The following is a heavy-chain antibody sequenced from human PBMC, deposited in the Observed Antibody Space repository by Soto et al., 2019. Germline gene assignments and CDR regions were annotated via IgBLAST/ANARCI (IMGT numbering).Heavy chain of an antibody. CDR1: GGTSSGYT. CDR2: IIPIFGTT. V-gene: IGHV1-69*01. Sequence: QVQLVQSGAEVKEPGSSVKVSCRASGGTSSGYTISWVRLAPGQGLEWVGGIIPIFGTTAYAQKFQDRVTITADESTSAVYMELSSLTSDDTAVYFCAREEGSYNMGTFPFYYMDVWGNGTTVTVSS. J-gene: IGHJ6*03. D-gene: IGHD3-10*01. CDR3: AREEGSYNMGTFPFYYMDV.